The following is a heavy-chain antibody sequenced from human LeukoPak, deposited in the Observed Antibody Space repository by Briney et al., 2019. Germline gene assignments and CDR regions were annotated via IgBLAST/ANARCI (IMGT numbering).Heavy chain of an antibody. CDR1: GFTFSSYW. CDR3: TTDLEYYDILTGYPLDY. CDR2: INSDGSST. Sequence: GGSLRLSCAASGFTFSSYWMHWVRQAPGKGLVWVSRINSDGSSTSYADSVKGRFTISRDNAKNTLYLQMNSLRAEDTAVYYCTTDLEYYDILTGYPLDYWGQGTLVTVSS. V-gene: IGHV3-74*01. J-gene: IGHJ4*02. D-gene: IGHD3-9*01.